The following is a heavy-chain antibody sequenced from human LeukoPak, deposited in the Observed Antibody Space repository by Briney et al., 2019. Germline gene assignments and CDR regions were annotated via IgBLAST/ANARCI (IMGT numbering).Heavy chain of an antibody. Sequence: PSETLSLTCTVSGGSISSYYWSWIRQPPGKGLKWIGYIYYSGSTNYNPSLKSRVTISVDTSKNHFSLKLSSVTAADTAVYYCAREDSSAAFDIWGQGTMVTVSS. CDR2: IYYSGST. V-gene: IGHV4-59*01. J-gene: IGHJ3*02. CDR3: AREDSSAAFDI. D-gene: IGHD3-22*01. CDR1: GGSISSYY.